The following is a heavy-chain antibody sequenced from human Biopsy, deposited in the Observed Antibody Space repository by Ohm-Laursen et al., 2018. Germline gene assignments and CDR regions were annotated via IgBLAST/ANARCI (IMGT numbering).Heavy chain of an antibody. CDR2: MNPNSGNT. Sequence: ASVKVSCKASGYSFTNHDINWVRQATGQGLEWMGWMNPNSGNTGYAQKFQDRVTMTWNTSTSTAYMELSSLRSGDTAVYYCAREEDGGGDYSYGLNVWGQGTRVTVFS. V-gene: IGHV1-8*01. CDR1: GYSFTNHD. J-gene: IGHJ6*02. CDR3: AREEDGGGDYSYGLNV. D-gene: IGHD4-23*01.